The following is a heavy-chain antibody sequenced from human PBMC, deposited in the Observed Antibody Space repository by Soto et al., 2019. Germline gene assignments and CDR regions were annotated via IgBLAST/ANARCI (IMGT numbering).Heavy chain of an antibody. CDR3: ARGDIVAIFGMDV. CDR2: INPTCGST. CDR1: GYTFSSYY. V-gene: IGHV1-46*01. D-gene: IGHD5-12*01. J-gene: IGHJ6*02. Sequence: ASVKVSCKASGYTFSSYYIHWVRQAPGQGLEWMGIINPTCGSTTYAQKFQGGVTMTRDTSTSTVYMELSSLRSEDTAVYYCARGDIVAIFGMDVWGQGTPVTVSS.